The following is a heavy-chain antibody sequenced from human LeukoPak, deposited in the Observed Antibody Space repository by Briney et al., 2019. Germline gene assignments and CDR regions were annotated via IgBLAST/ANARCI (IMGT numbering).Heavy chain of an antibody. D-gene: IGHD6-13*01. CDR1: GGSISSSSYY. CDR3: ARESFGSRCMDV. V-gene: IGHV4-39*07. CDR2: IYYSGST. Sequence: SETLSLTCTVSGGSISSSSYYWGWIRQPPGKGLEWIGSIYYSGSTYYNLSLKSRVTISVDTSKNQFSLKLSSVTAADTAVYYCARESFGSRCMDVWGQGTTVTVSS. J-gene: IGHJ6*02.